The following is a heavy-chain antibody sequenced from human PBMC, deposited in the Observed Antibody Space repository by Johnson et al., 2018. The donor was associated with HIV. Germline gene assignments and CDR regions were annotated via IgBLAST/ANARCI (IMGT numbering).Heavy chain of an antibody. J-gene: IGHJ3*02. CDR2: ISYDGSNK. V-gene: IGHV3-30-3*01. CDR3: ARAGRWSGDTFDI. CDR1: GFTFSTYA. Sequence: QVQLVESGGGVVQPGRSLRLSCAASGFTFSTYALHWVRQAPGKGLEWVAFISYDGSNKYYEDSVKGRFTISRDNSKNTLYLQMNSMRAGDTAVYYCARAGRWSGDTFDIWGQGTMVTVSS. D-gene: IGHD3-10*01.